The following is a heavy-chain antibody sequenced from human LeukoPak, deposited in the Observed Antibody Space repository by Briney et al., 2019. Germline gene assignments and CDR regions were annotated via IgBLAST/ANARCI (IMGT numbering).Heavy chain of an antibody. Sequence: GGSLRLSCAASGFTFSSYAMSWVRQAPGKGLEWVSAISGSGGSTYYADSVKGRFTISRDNSKNTLHLQMNSLRAEDTAVYYCAKGSEEDYYYYGMDVWAKGPRSPSPQ. J-gene: IGHJ6*04. CDR2: ISGSGGST. V-gene: IGHV3-23*01. CDR1: GFTFSSYA. D-gene: IGHD6-25*01. CDR3: AKGSEEDYYYYGMDV.